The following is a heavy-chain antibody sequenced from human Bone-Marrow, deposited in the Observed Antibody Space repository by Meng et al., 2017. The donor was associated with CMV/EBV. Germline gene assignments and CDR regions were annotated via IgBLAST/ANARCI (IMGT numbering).Heavy chain of an antibody. V-gene: IGHV3-30*02. J-gene: IGHJ6*01. Sequence: GESLKISCAASGFTFSSYGMHWVRQAQGKGLERVAFIRYDGSNKYYADSVKGRFTISRDNSKNTLYLQMNSLRAEETAVYYCARDEYYYYGMDVWGQGSTVTVSS. CDR1: GFTFSSYG. CDR2: IRYDGSNK. CDR3: ARDEYYYYGMDV.